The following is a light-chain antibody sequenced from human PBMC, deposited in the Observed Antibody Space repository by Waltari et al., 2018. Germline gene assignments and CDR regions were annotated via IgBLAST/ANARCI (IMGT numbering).Light chain of an antibody. V-gene: IGKV1-39*01. CDR3: QQGYTTPLT. CDR1: QSINSY. Sequence: DLQMTQSPSSLSASIGDRITITCRASQSINSYLSWYQQKPGKAPKLLINGASNLQSGVPSRFSGRGSGTDFTLSISNLQPEDFATYFCQQGYTTPLTFGGGTKVEIK. CDR2: GAS. J-gene: IGKJ4*01.